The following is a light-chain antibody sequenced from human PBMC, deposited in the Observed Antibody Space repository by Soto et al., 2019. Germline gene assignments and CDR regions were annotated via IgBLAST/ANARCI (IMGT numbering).Light chain of an antibody. CDR1: QSLLHSNGYNY. J-gene: IGKJ1*01. CDR3: MQALQTPRT. Sequence: DIVMTQSPLSLPVTPGEPASISCRSSQSLLHSNGYNYLDWYLQKPGQSPQLLIYLGYNRASGVPYRFTGRGSGTDFTLKISRVEAEDVGVYYCMQALQTPRTFGQGTKVEIK. CDR2: LGY. V-gene: IGKV2-28*01.